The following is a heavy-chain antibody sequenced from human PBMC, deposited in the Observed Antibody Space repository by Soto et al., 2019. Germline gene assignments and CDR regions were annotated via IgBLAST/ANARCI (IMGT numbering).Heavy chain of an antibody. V-gene: IGHV1-69*12. CDR3: ARGDATKIIVTTYYGLDV. D-gene: IGHD3-22*01. CDR2: IIPVFGTP. Sequence: QVQVVQSGAEVKKPGSSVKVSCKASGGSFSNYGISWVRQAPGQGLEWMGGIIPVFGTPHYAQKFQDRVTITADEPTSTVYMEVSSLTSEDTAVYYCARGDATKIIVTTYYGLDVW. J-gene: IGHJ6*01. CDR1: GGSFSNYG.